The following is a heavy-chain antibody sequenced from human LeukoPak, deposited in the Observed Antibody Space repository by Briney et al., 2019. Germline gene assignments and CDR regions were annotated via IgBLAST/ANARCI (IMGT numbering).Heavy chain of an antibody. J-gene: IGHJ6*03. CDR2: IFYTGAT. Sequence: SETLSLTCTVSGGSISSYYWSWIRQPPGERLEWIGWIFYTGATYYHPSLESRVTISLDTSKNQFSLNLRSVTAADTAVYYCARYVSAVTTSSRHYMDVWGKGTTVTVSS. V-gene: IGHV4-59*01. D-gene: IGHD4-17*01. CDR1: GGSISSYY. CDR3: ARYVSAVTTSSRHYMDV.